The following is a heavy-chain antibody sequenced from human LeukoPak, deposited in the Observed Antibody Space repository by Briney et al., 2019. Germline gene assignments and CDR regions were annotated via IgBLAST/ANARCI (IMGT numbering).Heavy chain of an antibody. D-gene: IGHD3-3*01. CDR2: INSDGSST. CDR1: GFTFSSYW. CDR3: ARGSFWSGPQYFQH. Sequence: GGSLRLSCAASGFTFSSYWMHWVRQAPGKGLVWVSRINSDGSSTSYADPVKGRFTISRDNAKNTLYLQMNSLRAEDTAVYYCARGSFWSGPQYFQHWGQGTLVTVSS. J-gene: IGHJ1*01. V-gene: IGHV3-74*01.